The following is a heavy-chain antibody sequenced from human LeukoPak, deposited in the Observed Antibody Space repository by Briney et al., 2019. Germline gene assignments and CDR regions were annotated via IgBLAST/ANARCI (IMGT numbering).Heavy chain of an antibody. CDR3: AKTRGGVVATTSDY. CDR1: GFIFSSYA. J-gene: IGHJ4*02. V-gene: IGHV3-23*01. D-gene: IGHD5-12*01. Sequence: GGSLRLSCAASGFIFSSYAMSWVRQAPGKGLEWVSVISGSGGSIYDEDSVKGRFTISRDNSKNTLYLKMNSLRVEDTAVYYCAKTRGGVVATTSDYWGQGTLVTVSS. CDR2: ISGSGGSI.